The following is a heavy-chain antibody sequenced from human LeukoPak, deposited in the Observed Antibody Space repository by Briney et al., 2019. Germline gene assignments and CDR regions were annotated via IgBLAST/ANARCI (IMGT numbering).Heavy chain of an antibody. CDR3: ARLLGDSTIYDL. J-gene: IGHJ5*02. CDR1: GVSVSNNY. D-gene: IGHD5/OR15-5a*01. V-gene: IGHV3-53*01. Sequence: GGSLRLSCAASGVSVSNNYMIWVRQAPGKGLEWVSIIYSGGSTYYADSVKGRFTISRDNSKNTLYLQMNSLRAEDTAVFYCARLLGDSTIYDLWGQGTLVTVSS. CDR2: IYSGGST.